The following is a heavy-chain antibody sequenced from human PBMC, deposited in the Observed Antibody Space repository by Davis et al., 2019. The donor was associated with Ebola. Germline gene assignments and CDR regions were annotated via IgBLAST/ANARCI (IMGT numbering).Heavy chain of an antibody. CDR2: IYYSGST. CDR1: GGSISSSSYY. Sequence: PSETLSLTCTVSGGSISSSSYYWGWIRQPPGKGLEWIGSIYYSGSTYYNPSLKSRVTISVDTSKNQFSLKLGSVTAADTAVYYCAREAAAGAYYYYGMDVWGQGTTVTVSS. CDR3: AREAAAGAYYYYGMDV. V-gene: IGHV4-39*07. J-gene: IGHJ6*02. D-gene: IGHD6-13*01.